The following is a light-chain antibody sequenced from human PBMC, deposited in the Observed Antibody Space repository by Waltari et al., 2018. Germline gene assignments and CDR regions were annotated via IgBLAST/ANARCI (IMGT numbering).Light chain of an antibody. CDR2: EVY. CDR3: MQSIQFPLT. J-gene: IGLJ2*01. CDR1: SSDVGVYNF. Sequence: QSALTQPPSASGSPGQSVTISCTGTSSDVGVYNFVSWYQQHPGKAPKLMIYEVYKRPSGVPDRFSGSKSGNTASLTVSGLQTEDEADYYCMQSIQFPLTFGGGTK. V-gene: IGLV2-8*01.